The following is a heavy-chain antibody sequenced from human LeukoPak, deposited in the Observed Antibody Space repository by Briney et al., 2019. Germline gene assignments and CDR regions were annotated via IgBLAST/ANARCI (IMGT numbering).Heavy chain of an antibody. CDR2: IIPIFGTA. Sequence: ASVKVSCKASGYTFTSHTMHWVRQAPGQRLEWMGWIIPIFGTANYAQKFQGRVTITADESTSTAYMELSSLRSEDTAVYYCARAAGWSDFDYWGQGTLVTVSS. J-gene: IGHJ4*02. CDR3: ARAAGWSDFDY. V-gene: IGHV1-69*13. D-gene: IGHD6-19*01. CDR1: GYTFTSHT.